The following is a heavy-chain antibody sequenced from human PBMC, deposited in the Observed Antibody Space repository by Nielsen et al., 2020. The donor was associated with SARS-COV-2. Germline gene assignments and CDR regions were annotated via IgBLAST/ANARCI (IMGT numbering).Heavy chain of an antibody. J-gene: IGHJ4*02. CDR1: GFTFSSYS. D-gene: IGHD5-18*01. V-gene: IGHV3-33*08. Sequence: GESLKISCAASGFTFSSYSMNWVRQAPGKGLEWVAVIWYDGSNKYYADSVKGRFTISRDNSKNTLYLQMNSLRAEDTAVYYCARVNAVDTAMVTDYWGQGTLVTVSS. CDR2: IWYDGSNK. CDR3: ARVNAVDTAMVTDY.